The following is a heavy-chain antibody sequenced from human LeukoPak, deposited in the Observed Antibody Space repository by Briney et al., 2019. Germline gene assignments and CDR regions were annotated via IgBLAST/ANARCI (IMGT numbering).Heavy chain of an antibody. CDR3: ARELEMATIYSYFDY. Sequence: SQTLSLTCAISGDSVSSNSAAWNWIRQSPSGGLEWLGRTYQRSKWYNDYAVSVKSRITINPDTSKNQFSLQLNSVTPEDTAVYYCARELEMATIYSYFDYWGQGTLVTVSS. J-gene: IGHJ4*02. V-gene: IGHV6-1*01. D-gene: IGHD5-24*01. CDR1: GDSVSSNSAA. CDR2: TYQRSKWYN.